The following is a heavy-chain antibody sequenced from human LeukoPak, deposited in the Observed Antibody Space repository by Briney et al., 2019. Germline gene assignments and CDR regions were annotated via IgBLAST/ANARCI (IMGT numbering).Heavy chain of an antibody. D-gene: IGHD6-19*01. CDR1: GYTFTGYY. J-gene: IGHJ4*02. V-gene: IGHV1-2*02. Sequence: ASVKVSCKASGYTFTGYYMNWVRQAPGQGLEWMGWINPNSGGTNYVQKFQGRVTMTRDTSISTAYIEVSRLRSDDTAVYYCARADGSAWPTGEFDYWGQGTLVTVSS. CDR3: ARADGSAWPTGEFDY. CDR2: INPNSGGT.